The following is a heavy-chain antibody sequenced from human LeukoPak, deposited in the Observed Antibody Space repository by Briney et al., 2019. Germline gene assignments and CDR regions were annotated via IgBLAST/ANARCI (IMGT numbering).Heavy chain of an antibody. D-gene: IGHD2-15*01. V-gene: IGHV1-18*01. CDR3: ARGGKYCSGGSCYPLNWFDP. Sequence: ASVKVSCKASGYTLTSYGISWVRQAPGQGLEWMGWISAYNGNTNYAQKLQGRVTMTTDTSTSTAYMELRSLRSDDTAVYYCARGGKYCSGGSCYPLNWFDPWGQGTLVTVSS. J-gene: IGHJ5*02. CDR2: ISAYNGNT. CDR1: GYTLTSYG.